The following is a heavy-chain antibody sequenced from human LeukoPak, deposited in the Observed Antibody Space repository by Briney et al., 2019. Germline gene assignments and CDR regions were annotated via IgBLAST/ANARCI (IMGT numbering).Heavy chain of an antibody. CDR3: ARENDYHFDY. V-gene: IGHV3-66*01. CDR1: GVSVYHNH. CDR2: IKSGGGGI. J-gene: IGHJ4*02. Sequence: PGGSLRLSCAAFGVSVYHNHISWVRQAPGKGLERVSVIKSGGGGIYYADSVKGRFTISRDSSKSSVYLQLNSLRAEDTAVYYCARENDYHFDYWGQGTLVTVSS. D-gene: IGHD4-11*01.